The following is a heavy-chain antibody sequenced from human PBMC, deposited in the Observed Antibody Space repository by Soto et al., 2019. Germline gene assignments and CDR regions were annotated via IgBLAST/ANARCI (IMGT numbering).Heavy chain of an antibody. CDR3: ARDYYDSSGYYYGMDV. CDR2: IIPIFGTA. Sequence: SVKVSCKASGGTFSSYAISWVRQAPGQGLEWMGGIIPIFGTANYAQKFQGRVTITADESTSTAYMELSSLRSEDTAVYYCARDYYDSSGYYYGMDVWGQGNTVTVSS. V-gene: IGHV1-69*13. D-gene: IGHD3-22*01. CDR1: GGTFSSYA. J-gene: IGHJ6*02.